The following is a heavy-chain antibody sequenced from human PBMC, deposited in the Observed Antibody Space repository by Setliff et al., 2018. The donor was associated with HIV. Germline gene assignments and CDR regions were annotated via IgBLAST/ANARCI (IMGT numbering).Heavy chain of an antibody. CDR2: MYSSGST. V-gene: IGHV4-39*07. J-gene: IGHJ4*02. CDR3: AREGSSTSPIPL. D-gene: IGHD2-2*01. Sequence: PSETLSLTCIVSGVSTSSSSYYWGWIRQPPGKGLEWIGRMYSSGSTNYNPSLKSRVTMSVDTSKNQFSLNLSSVTAADTAVYYCAREGSSTSPIPLWGQGILVTVSS. CDR1: GVSTSSSSYY.